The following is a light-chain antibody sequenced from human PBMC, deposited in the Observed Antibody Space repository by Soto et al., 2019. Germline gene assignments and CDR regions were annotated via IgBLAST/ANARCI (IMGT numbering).Light chain of an antibody. CDR2: DVS. V-gene: IGLV2-14*01. Sequence: QSVLTQPASVSGSPGQSITISCTGTSSDVGGYNYVSWYQQHPGKAPKLMIYDVSNRPSWVSNRFSGSKSGNTASLTSSGLQAEDEADYYCSSYTSSSTDVVFGGGTKLTVL. J-gene: IGLJ2*01. CDR1: SSDVGGYNY. CDR3: SSYTSSSTDVV.